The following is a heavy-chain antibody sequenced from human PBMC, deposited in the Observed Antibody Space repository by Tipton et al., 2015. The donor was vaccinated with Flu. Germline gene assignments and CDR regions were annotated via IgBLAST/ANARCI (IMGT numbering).Heavy chain of an antibody. D-gene: IGHD4-11*01. Sequence: TLSLTCTISGHSISSDYYWGWIRQFPGKGLEWIGSVSRSGDTNYNPSLRNRVTISIDRSKNQFSLKMKSVTAADMAVYYCARRDYSNYVSDPKSWFDPWGQGTLVAVSS. CDR1: GHSISSDYY. CDR2: VSRSGDT. J-gene: IGHJ5*02. V-gene: IGHV4-38-2*02. CDR3: ARRDYSNYVSDPKSWFDP.